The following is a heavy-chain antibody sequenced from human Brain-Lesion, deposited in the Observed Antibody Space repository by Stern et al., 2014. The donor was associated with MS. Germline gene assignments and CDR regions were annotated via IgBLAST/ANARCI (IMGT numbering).Heavy chain of an antibody. V-gene: IGHV6-1*01. CDR3: AKGYNWFDS. Sequence: QVQLVQSGPGLMKPSQTLALTCAISGDSVSSNRAAWNWIRQSPSRGLEWLGRTYYRSKWYYQYAESVKSRITINADTSTNQFSLQLNSVTPEDTAVYLCAKGYNWFDSWGQGTVVTVS. CDR1: GDSVSSNRAA. CDR2: TYYRSKWYY. J-gene: IGHJ5*01.